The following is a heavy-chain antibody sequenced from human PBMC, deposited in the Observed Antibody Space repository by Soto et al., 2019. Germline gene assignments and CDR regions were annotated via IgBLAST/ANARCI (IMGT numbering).Heavy chain of an antibody. V-gene: IGHV4-39*01. CDR1: GDSISSSSYY. Sequence: SETLSLTCTVSGDSISSSSYYWTWIRQPPGKGLEWIGSIYYTGSTYYNPSLRSRVTISVDTSKNQFSLKLSSVTAADTAVYYCARRINYGRGSYYFDYWGQGTLVTVSS. D-gene: IGHD1-26*01. J-gene: IGHJ4*02. CDR2: IYYTGST. CDR3: ARRINYGRGSYYFDY.